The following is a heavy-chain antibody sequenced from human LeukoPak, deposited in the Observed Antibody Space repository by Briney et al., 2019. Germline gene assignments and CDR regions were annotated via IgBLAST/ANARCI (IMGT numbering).Heavy chain of an antibody. CDR2: INHSGST. J-gene: IGHJ3*02. CDR1: GGSFSGYY. CDR3: ARDVYYYDSSHSRAFDI. V-gene: IGHV4-34*01. D-gene: IGHD3-22*01. Sequence: SETLSLTCAVYGGSFSGYYWSWIRQPPGKGLEWIGEINHSGSTNYNPSLKSRVTISVDTSKNHLSLKLSSVTAADTAVYYCARDVYYYDSSHSRAFDIWGQGTMVTVSS.